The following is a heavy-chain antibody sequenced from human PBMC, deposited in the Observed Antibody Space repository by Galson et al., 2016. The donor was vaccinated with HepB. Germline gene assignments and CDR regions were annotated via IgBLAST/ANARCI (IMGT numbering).Heavy chain of an antibody. CDR3: ARGYTSGVPFW. V-gene: IGHV3-53*01. CDR2: MYSGGSK. J-gene: IGHJ4*02. Sequence: YMTWVRLAPGKGLEWVAIMYSGGSKQYAGSVKGRVTISRDTSSQTLFLEVSDLRAEDTGIYYCARGYTSGVPFWWGQGTLVTVSS. CDR1: Y. D-gene: IGHD2-8*01.